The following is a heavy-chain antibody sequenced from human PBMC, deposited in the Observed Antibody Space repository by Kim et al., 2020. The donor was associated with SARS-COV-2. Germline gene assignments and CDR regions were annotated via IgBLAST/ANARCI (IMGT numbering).Heavy chain of an antibody. CDR3: ARSGYDSSGYYSFDY. V-gene: IGHV1-46*01. D-gene: IGHD3-22*01. Sequence: KFQGRVTMTRDTSTSTVYMGLSSLGSEDTAVYYCARSGYDSSGYYSFDYWGQGTLVTVSS. J-gene: IGHJ4*02.